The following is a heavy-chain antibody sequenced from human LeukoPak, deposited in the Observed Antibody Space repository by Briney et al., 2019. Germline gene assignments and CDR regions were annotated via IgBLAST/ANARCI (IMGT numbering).Heavy chain of an antibody. V-gene: IGHV3-33*01. Sequence: SGGSLRLSCAASGFTFSSYGMHWVRQAPGKGLEWVAVIWYDGSNKYYADSVKGRFTISRDNSKNTLYLQMNSLRAEDTAVYYCARDHDYYDSSGPDAFDIWGQGTMVTVSS. CDR2: IWYDGSNK. D-gene: IGHD3-22*01. CDR1: GFTFSSYG. J-gene: IGHJ3*02. CDR3: ARDHDYYDSSGPDAFDI.